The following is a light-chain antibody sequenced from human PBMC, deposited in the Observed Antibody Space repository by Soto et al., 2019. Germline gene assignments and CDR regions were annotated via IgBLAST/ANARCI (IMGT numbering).Light chain of an antibody. J-gene: IGKJ5*01. CDR2: GAS. CDR1: QNIHTN. V-gene: IGKV3-20*01. Sequence: DIVMTQSPATPSVSPGQRPTLSCKAGQNIHTNLAWYQQKPGQAPRLLFYGASSRATGIPDRFRGIGSGTDFTLTISRMETEDFAVYYCHQYGRSLTVTFGQGTRLEIK. CDR3: HQYGRSLTVT.